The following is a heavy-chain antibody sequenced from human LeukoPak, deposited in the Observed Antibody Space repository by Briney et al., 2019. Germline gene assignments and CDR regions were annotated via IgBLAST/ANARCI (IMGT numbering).Heavy chain of an antibody. CDR2: ISSSGSTI. V-gene: IGHV3-11*01. CDR3: ARPPDYGHPGHAFDI. CDR1: GFTFSDYY. J-gene: IGHJ3*02. Sequence: KSGGSLRLSCAASGFTFSDYYMSWIRQAPGKGLEWVSDISSSGSTIYYADSVKGRFTISRDNAKKSLYLKMNSLRAEDTAVYYCARPPDYGHPGHAFDIWGQATMVTVSS. D-gene: IGHD4-17*01.